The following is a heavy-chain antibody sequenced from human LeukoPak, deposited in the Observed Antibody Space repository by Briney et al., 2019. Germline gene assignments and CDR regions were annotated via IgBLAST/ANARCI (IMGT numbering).Heavy chain of an antibody. CDR1: GYTFTSDY. V-gene: IGHV1-46*01. D-gene: IGHD1-26*01. CDR3: AGSSHQRNWFDP. CDR2: VHSSGGVI. J-gene: IGHJ5*02. Sequence: ASVKVSCKASGYTFTSDYMNWVRQAPGQGLEWMGVVHSSGGVIKYAQEFQDRLTVTRDTSTSTIYMELSSLRSEDTAVYYCAGSSHQRNWFDPWGQGTLVIVSS.